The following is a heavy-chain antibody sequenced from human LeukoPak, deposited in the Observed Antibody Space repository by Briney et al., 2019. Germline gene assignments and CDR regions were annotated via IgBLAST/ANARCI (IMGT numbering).Heavy chain of an antibody. CDR3: AKQSVAGPTHYFDY. V-gene: IGHV3-30*02. D-gene: IGHD6-19*01. CDR2: IRLDGSNK. Sequence: PGGSLRLSCAASGFTFSSCGMHWVRQAPGKGLEWVAFIRLDGSNKYYTDSVKGRFTISRDNSKNTLYLQMNSLRAEDTAVYYCAKQSVAGPTHYFDYWGQGTLVTVSS. J-gene: IGHJ4*02. CDR1: GFTFSSCG.